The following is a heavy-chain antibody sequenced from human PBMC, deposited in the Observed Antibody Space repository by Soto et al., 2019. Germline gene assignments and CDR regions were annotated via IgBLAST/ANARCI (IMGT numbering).Heavy chain of an antibody. Sequence: GGSLRLSCAASGFTFSSYGMHWVRQAPGKGLEWVAVISYDGSNKYYADSVKGQFTISRDNSKNTLYLQMNSLRAEDTAVYYCAKDRGYCSGGSCYGYYYYYYGMDVWGQGTTVTVSS. D-gene: IGHD2-15*01. CDR2: ISYDGSNK. J-gene: IGHJ6*02. CDR1: GFTFSSYG. CDR3: AKDRGYCSGGSCYGYYYYYYGMDV. V-gene: IGHV3-30*18.